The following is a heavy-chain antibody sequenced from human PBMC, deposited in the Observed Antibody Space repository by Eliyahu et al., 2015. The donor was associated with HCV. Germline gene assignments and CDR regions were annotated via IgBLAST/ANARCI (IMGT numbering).Heavy chain of an antibody. J-gene: IGHJ4*02. V-gene: IGHV4-59*01. CDR3: ARAVDYGDYQGTFDY. CDR2: IYYSGST. Sequence: QVQLQESGPGLVKPSETLSLTCTVSGGSISSYYWSWIRQPPGKGLEWIGYIYYSGSTHYNPSLKSRVTISVDTSKNQFSLKLSSVTAADTAVYYCARAVDYGDYQGTFDYWGQGTLVTVSS. D-gene: IGHD4-17*01. CDR1: GGSISSYY.